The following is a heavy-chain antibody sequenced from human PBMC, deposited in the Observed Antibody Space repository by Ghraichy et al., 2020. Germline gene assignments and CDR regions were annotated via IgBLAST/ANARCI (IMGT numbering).Heavy chain of an antibody. J-gene: IGHJ4*02. CDR1: GGSVSSGSYY. CDR3: ARVEDYYVSSGYYYYFDY. V-gene: IGHV4-61*01. CDR2: IYYSGST. Sequence: SETLSLTCTVSGGSVSSGSYYWSWIRQPPGKGLEWIGYIYYSGSTNYNPSLKSRVTISVDTSKNQFSLKLSSVTAADTAVYYCARVEDYYVSSGYYYYFDYWGQGTLVTVSS. D-gene: IGHD3-22*01.